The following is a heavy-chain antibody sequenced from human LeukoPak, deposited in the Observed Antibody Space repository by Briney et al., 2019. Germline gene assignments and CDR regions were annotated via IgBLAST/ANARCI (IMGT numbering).Heavy chain of an antibody. J-gene: IGHJ6*03. CDR2: IYYSGST. D-gene: IGHD2-15*01. Sequence: KPSETLSLTCTVYGGSISSYYWSWIRQPPGKGLEWIGYIYYSGSTNYNPSLKSRVTISVDTSKKQFSLKLSSVTAADTAVYYCARVSGCSGGSCYSPSYYYYYYMDVWGKGTTVTVSS. CDR3: ARVSGCSGGSCYSPSYYYYYYMDV. CDR1: GGSISSYY. V-gene: IGHV4-59*01.